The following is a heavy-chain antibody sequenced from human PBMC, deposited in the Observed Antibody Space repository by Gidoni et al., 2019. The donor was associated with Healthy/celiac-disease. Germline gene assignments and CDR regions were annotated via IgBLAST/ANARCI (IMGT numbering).Heavy chain of an antibody. V-gene: IGHV4-39*02. D-gene: IGHD1-26*01. CDR1: GGSISSSSYY. CDR3: AREGQEKWELLRWAYMDV. Sequence: QLQLQESGPGLVKPSETLSLTCTVSGGSISSSSYYWGWIRQPPGKGLEWIGSIYYSGSTYYNPSLKSRVTISVDTSKNQFALKLSSVTAADTAVYYCAREGQEKWELLRWAYMDVWGKGTTVTVSS. CDR2: IYYSGST. J-gene: IGHJ6*03.